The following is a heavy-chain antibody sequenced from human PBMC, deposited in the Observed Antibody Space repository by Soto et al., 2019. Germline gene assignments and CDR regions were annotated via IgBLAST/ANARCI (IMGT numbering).Heavy chain of an antibody. J-gene: IGHJ4*02. CDR2: FDPEDGET. CDR3: ATVWAKTGRFDY. V-gene: IGHV1-24*01. CDR1: GYTLTELS. D-gene: IGHD3-9*01. Sequence: ASVKVSCKVSGYTLTELSMHWVRQAPGKGLEWMGGFDPEDGETIYAQKFQGRDTMTEDTSTDTAYMELSSLRSEDTAVYYCATVWAKTGRFDYWGQGTLVTVSS.